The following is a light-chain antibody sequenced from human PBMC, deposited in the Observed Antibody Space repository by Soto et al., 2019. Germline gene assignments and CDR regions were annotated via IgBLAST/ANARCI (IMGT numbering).Light chain of an antibody. Sequence: QSALTQPPSASGSPGQSVAISCTGTSSDVGAYNYVSWYQQHPGKAPKLLIYEVNKRPSGVPDRFSGSKSGNTASLTVSGLQADDEADYYCASHAASGAFGTRTKLTVL. CDR1: SSDVGAYNY. V-gene: IGLV2-8*01. CDR2: EVN. CDR3: ASHAASGA. J-gene: IGLJ1*01.